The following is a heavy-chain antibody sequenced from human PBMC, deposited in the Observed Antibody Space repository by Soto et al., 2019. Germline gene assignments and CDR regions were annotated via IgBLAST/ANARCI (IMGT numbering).Heavy chain of an antibody. Sequence: EAQLVESGGGLAKPGGSLRLSCAASGFSFSHAWMNWVRQAPGKGLEWVGRIKSRVDGGATDFAAPVKGRFTVSRDDSENTVYLQMNSLKTEDTATYCTATAAPGVDVWGPGTTVIVSS. CDR2: IKSRVDGGAT. D-gene: IGHD7-27*01. V-gene: IGHV3-15*07. CDR3: ATAAPGVDV. J-gene: IGHJ6*02. CDR1: GFSFSHAW.